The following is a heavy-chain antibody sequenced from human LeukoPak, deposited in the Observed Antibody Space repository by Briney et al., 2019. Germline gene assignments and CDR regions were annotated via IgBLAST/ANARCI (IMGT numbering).Heavy chain of an antibody. J-gene: IGHJ5*02. CDR2: ISYDGSNK. CDR3: AKDLYSYGNNWFDP. V-gene: IGHV3-30*18. CDR1: GFTFSSYG. D-gene: IGHD5-18*01. Sequence: GGSLRLSCAVSGFTFSSYGMHWVRQAPGKGLEWVAVISYDGSNKYYADSVKGRFTISRDNSKNTLYLQMNSLRAEDTAVYYCAKDLYSYGNNWFDPWGQGTLVTVSS.